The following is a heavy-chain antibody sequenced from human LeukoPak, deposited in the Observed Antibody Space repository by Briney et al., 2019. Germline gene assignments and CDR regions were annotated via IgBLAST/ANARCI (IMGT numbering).Heavy chain of an antibody. V-gene: IGHV1-8*02. CDR1: GYTFTSYG. CDR2: MNPNSGNT. J-gene: IGHJ4*02. CDR3: ARSGWGFCGD. D-gene: IGHD6-19*01. Sequence: GASVKVSCKASGYTFTSYGISWVRQAPGQGLEWMGWMNPNSGNTGYAQKFQGRVTMTRNTSISTAYMELSSLRSEDTAVYYCARSGWGFCGDWGQGTLVTVSS.